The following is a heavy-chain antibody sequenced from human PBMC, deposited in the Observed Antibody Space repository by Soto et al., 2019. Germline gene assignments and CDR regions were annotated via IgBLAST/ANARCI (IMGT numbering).Heavy chain of an antibody. V-gene: IGHV4-59*01. J-gene: IGHJ2*01. D-gene: IGHD2-15*01. Sequence: SETLSLTCTVSGDSISRYYWSWIRQPPGKGLEWIAYIHYSGITNYNPSLKSRVTISVDTSKNQFSLKLSSVTAADTAVYYCARGPPLSGANYWYFDLWGRGTLVTVS. CDR3: ARGPPLSGANYWYFDL. CDR1: GDSISRYY. CDR2: IHYSGIT.